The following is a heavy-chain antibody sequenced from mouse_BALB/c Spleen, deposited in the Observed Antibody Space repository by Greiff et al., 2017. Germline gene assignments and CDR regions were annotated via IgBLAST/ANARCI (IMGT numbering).Heavy chain of an antibody. CDR2: IDPYNGGT. J-gene: IGHJ3*01. CDR3: AIYYGYDGAWFAY. V-gene: IGHV1S135*01. Sequence: EVQLQQSGPELVKPGASVKVSCKASGYSFTDYNIYWVKQSHEKSLEWIGYIDPYNGGTSYNQKFKGKATLTVDKSSSTAFMNLNSLTSEDSAVYYCAIYYGYDGAWFAYWGQGTLVTVSA. CDR1: GYSFTDYN. D-gene: IGHD2-2*01.